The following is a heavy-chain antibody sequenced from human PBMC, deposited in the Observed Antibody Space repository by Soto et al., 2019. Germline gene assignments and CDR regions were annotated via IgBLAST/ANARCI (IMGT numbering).Heavy chain of an antibody. J-gene: IGHJ4*02. D-gene: IGHD6-19*01. CDR2: TSSDEKNK. V-gene: IGHV3-30*09. CDR3: ARAYSSGWSLPFDY. Sequence: PGGSLRLSCAASGFTFNNYAMHWVRQAPGKGLEWVAVTSSDEKNKYHTDSVKGRFAISRGNSKNTLFLQMNNLRTEDTAVYYCARAYSSGWSLPFDYWGRGTLVTVSS. CDR1: GFTFNNYA.